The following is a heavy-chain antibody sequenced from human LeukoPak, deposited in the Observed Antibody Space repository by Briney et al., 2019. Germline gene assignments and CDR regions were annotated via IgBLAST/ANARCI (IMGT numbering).Heavy chain of an antibody. CDR3: VRVSPYSSGWYYFDY. CDR2: IYYSGIT. CDR1: GDSISSRH. J-gene: IGHJ4*02. Sequence: SETLSLTCSVSGDSISSRHWIWLRQPPGKGLEWIGYIYYSGITNYNPSFKSRVTLSLDTSKSQFSLKLSSVTAADTAVYYCVRVSPYSSGWYYFDYWGQGTLVTVSS. V-gene: IGHV4-59*11. D-gene: IGHD6-19*01.